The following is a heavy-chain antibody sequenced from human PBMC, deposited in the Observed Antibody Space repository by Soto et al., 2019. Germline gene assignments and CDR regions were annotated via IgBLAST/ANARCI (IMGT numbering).Heavy chain of an antibody. Sequence: QVQLVQSWAEVKKPGSSVKVSCKAFGGTFSSYAISWVRQAPGQGLEWLGGIIPNFGTPNSAQTFQGRVTINADKAVCTVCREVTRLRSADTAIYYCAGGGEEMATPPPYIYWGQGTLVTVSS. J-gene: IGHJ4*02. CDR3: AGGGEEMATPPPYIY. CDR1: GGTFSSYA. V-gene: IGHV1-69*06. CDR2: IIPNFGTP. D-gene: IGHD5-12*01.